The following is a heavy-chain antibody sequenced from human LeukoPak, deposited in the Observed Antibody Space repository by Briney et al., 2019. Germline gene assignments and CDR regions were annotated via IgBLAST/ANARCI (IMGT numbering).Heavy chain of an antibody. V-gene: IGHV3-7*01. J-gene: IGHJ4*02. CDR2: VNEDGSQK. CDR1: GFRYSSYG. CDR3: ARGSD. Sequence: SGGSLRLSCAASGFRYSSYGKRCVRQAPGKGLEWVAKVNEDGSQKHYMDSGKGRYTISRDNAKNSLYLQMNSLRVEDTAMYYCARGSDWGQGTLVTVPS.